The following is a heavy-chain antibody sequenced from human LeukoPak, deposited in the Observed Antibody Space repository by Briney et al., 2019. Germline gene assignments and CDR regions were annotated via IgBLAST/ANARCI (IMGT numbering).Heavy chain of an antibody. CDR2: VSSDGNDK. CDR3: TTKVIRGNSGDDYDD. CDR1: GVTFSSYG. V-gene: IGHV3-30*03. Sequence: GGSLRLSCAASGVTFSSYGMHWVRQAPGKGLEWVALVSSDGNDKLYGDSVKGRFTISRDDSKSTLYLQMNSLRAEDTAVYYCTTKVIRGNSGDDYDDWGQGALVTVSS. D-gene: IGHD5-12*01. J-gene: IGHJ4*02.